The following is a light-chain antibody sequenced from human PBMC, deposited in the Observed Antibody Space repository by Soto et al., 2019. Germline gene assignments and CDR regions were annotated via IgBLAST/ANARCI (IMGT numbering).Light chain of an antibody. CDR3: QQSSSPPRT. V-gene: IGKV1-39*01. CDR2: SAS. CDR1: QNINIY. J-gene: IGKJ2*01. Sequence: DIQMAHSPSSLSASVGARVTITCRASQNINIYLNWYQQKPGKAPEVLIYSASRLQSGVPSRFSGSGSGTDFTITISSLQPEDFVTYYCQQSSSPPRTFGQAAKLESK.